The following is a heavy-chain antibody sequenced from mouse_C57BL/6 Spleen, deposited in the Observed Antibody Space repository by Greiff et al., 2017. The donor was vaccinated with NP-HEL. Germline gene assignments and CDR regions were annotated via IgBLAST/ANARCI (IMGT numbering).Heavy chain of an antibody. Sequence: EVQLVESGGGLVKPGGSLKLSCAASGFTFSDYGMHWVRQAPEKGLEWVAYISSGSSTIYYADTVKGRFTISRDNAKNTLFLQMTSLRSEDTAMYYCARSYYYGSSHDYWGQGTTLTVSS. D-gene: IGHD1-1*01. CDR3: ARSYYYGSSHDY. CDR1: GFTFSDYG. CDR2: ISSGSSTI. V-gene: IGHV5-17*01. J-gene: IGHJ2*01.